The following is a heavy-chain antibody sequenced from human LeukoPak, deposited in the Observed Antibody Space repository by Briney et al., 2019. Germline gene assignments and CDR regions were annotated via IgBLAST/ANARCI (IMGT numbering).Heavy chain of an antibody. CDR2: INPNSGGT. V-gene: IGHV1-2*02. CDR3: ARDITMVRGCNAFDI. Sequence: GASVKVSCKASGYTFTGYYMHWVRQAPGQGLEWMGWINPNSGGTNYAQKFQGRVTMTRDTSISTAYMDLSSLRSDDTAVYYCARDITMVRGCNAFDIWGQGTMVTVSS. J-gene: IGHJ3*02. D-gene: IGHD3-10*01. CDR1: GYTFTGYY.